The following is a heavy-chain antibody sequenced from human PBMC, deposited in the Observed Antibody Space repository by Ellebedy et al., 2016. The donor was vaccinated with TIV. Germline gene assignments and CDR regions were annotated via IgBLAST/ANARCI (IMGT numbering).Heavy chain of an antibody. CDR2: ISGSDGST. Sequence: GESLKISCAASGFTFSSYAMSWVRQAPGKGLEWVSAISGSDGSTYYADSVKGRFPISRDNSKNTLYLQMNSLRAEDTAVNYCASYVDTAMVFDYWGQGTLVTVSS. D-gene: IGHD5-18*01. J-gene: IGHJ4*02. V-gene: IGHV3-23*01. CDR1: GFTFSSYA. CDR3: ASYVDTAMVFDY.